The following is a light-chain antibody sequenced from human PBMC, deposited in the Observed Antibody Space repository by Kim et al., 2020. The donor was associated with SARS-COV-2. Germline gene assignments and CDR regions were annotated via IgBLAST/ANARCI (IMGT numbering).Light chain of an antibody. CDR3: NSRDSSGNHAV. CDR2: GKN. J-gene: IGLJ7*01. Sequence: SSELTQDPAVSVALGQTVRITCQGDSLRSYYASWYQQKSGQAPVLVIYGKNNRPSGIPDRFSGSSSGNTASLTITGAQAEDEADYYCNSRDSSGNHAVFGGGTQLTVL. V-gene: IGLV3-19*01. CDR1: SLRSYY.